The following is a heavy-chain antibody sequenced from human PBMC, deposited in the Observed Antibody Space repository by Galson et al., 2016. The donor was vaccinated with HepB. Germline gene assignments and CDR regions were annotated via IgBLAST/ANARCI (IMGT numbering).Heavy chain of an antibody. J-gene: IGHJ4*02. CDR2: ISSSSSYI. Sequence: SLRLSCAASGFTFSSYGMNWVRQAPGKGLEWVSFISSSSSYIHYADSVKGRFTISRDNAKNMLYLQMNSLRAEDTAVYYCGRGNTEKYLLDYWGQGTLVTVSS. D-gene: IGHD2-8*02. CDR1: GFTFSSYG. CDR3: GRGNTEKYLLDY. V-gene: IGHV3-21*06.